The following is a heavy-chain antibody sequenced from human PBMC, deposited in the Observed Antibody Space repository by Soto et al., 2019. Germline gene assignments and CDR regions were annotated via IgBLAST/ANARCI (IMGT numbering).Heavy chain of an antibody. V-gene: IGHV3-23*01. CDR3: AKLSSPINDLAEPGPDY. J-gene: IGHJ4*02. D-gene: IGHD6-13*01. Sequence: LRLSCVVSEFIFSSFALSWVRLAPGKGLEWVAAVSRRGVNTYYADSVKGRFTISRENAKNTLYLQMNSPRAEDTAVYYCAKLSSPINDLAEPGPDYWGQGTLVTVS. CDR1: EFIFSSFA. CDR2: VSRRGVNT.